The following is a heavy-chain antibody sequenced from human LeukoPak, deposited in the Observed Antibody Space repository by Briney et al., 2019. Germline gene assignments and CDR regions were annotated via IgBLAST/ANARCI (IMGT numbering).Heavy chain of an antibody. CDR1: GVSISSHY. CDR3: ERYTNNWFDP. J-gene: IGHJ5*02. Sequence: ASETLSLTCTVSGVSISSHYWTWIRQPPGKGLEWIGYISYSGSINYNPSLKSRVTISVDTSKNQLSLKLSSVTAADTAVYYCERYTNNWFDPWGQGTLVTVSS. D-gene: IGHD2-2*02. V-gene: IGHV4-59*11. CDR2: ISYSGSI.